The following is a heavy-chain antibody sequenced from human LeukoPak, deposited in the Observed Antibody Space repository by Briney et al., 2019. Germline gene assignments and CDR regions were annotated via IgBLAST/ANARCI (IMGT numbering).Heavy chain of an antibody. Sequence: GGSLRLSCAASGFTFSNAWMNWVRQAPGKGLEWVGRIKSKTDGGTTDYAAPVKGRFTISRDDSKNTLYLQMNSLKTEDTAVYYCTTLPGGYYDSSGYYLTPVLSDYWGQGTLVTVSS. D-gene: IGHD3-22*01. V-gene: IGHV3-15*07. CDR3: TTLPGGYYDSSGYYLTPVLSDY. J-gene: IGHJ4*02. CDR1: GFTFSNAW. CDR2: IKSKTDGGTT.